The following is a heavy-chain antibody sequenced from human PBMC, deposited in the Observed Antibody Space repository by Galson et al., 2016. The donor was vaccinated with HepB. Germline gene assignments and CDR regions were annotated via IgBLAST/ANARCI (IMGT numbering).Heavy chain of an antibody. V-gene: IGHV3-66*04. Sequence: SLRLSCAASGFTVSCNYINWVRQAPGTGLEWVSIIYSGGSTYYADSVRGRFIISRDNSKNTVYLQVNSLRAEDTAVYYCARQTTGTAIFDYWGQGTLVTVSS. CDR1: GFTVSCNY. D-gene: IGHD4-17*01. CDR3: ARQTTGTAIFDY. CDR2: IYSGGST. J-gene: IGHJ4*02.